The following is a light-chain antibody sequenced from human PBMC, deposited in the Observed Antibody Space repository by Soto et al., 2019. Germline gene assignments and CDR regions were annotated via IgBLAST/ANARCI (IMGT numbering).Light chain of an antibody. V-gene: IGKV3-15*01. J-gene: IGKJ1*01. Sequence: EIVMTQSPATLSVSPGERATLSCRASQSVSNNLAWYQQKPGQAPRLLIYGASTRATGIPARFSGSGSGTEFTITVSSLQSEDFAVYYCQQYNTWPRTFGQETKVEIE. CDR3: QQYNTWPRT. CDR1: QSVSNN. CDR2: GAS.